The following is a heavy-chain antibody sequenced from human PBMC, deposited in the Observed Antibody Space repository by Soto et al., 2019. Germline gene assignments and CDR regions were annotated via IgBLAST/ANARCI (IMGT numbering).Heavy chain of an antibody. J-gene: IGHJ4*01. V-gene: IGHV4-59*01. D-gene: IGHD2-21*01. CDR1: GGSISSYY. Sequence: SETLSLTCTVSGGSISSYYWSWIRQPPGKGLEWMGYIYYSGSTNYNPSLKSRVSISVDTSKNQFPRKLSSVTAADTAAYYCAEFWWLGYCGMEYWGQGTMVTVSS. CDR2: IYYSGST. CDR3: AEFWWLGYCGMEY.